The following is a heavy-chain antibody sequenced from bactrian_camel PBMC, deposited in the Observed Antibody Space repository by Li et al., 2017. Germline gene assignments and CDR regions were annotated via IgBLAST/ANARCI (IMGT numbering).Heavy chain of an antibody. Sequence: QVQLVESGGGSVQAGGSLRLSCTAPGFTSNSCGMAWFRQAPGKAREGVAAIAVGDTRRHTYYADSAKGRFTISKDNAKNTLYLQMDNLKPEDSAMYYCAAAGDSWSCVRRSYLHWGQGTQVTVS. CDR1: GFTSNSCG. V-gene: IGHV3S1*01. CDR3: AAAGDSWSCVRRSYLH. J-gene: IGHJ4*01. CDR2: IAVGDTRRHT.